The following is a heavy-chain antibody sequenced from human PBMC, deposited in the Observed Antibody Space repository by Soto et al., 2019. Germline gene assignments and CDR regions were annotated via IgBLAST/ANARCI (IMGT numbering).Heavy chain of an antibody. CDR2: IHHSGSI. D-gene: IGHD1-1*01. J-gene: IGHJ4*02. V-gene: IGHV4-34*01. Sequence: QVQLQQWGAGLLKPSETLSLTCAVYGGSLSGYYWTWIRRPPGKGLEWIGEIHHSGSINYNSSLKSRVTISADTSKNRFFLKLSSVTAADTAVYYCSRGGDAYKAGNYWGQGTLVTVSS. CDR1: GGSLSGYY. CDR3: SRGGDAYKAGNY.